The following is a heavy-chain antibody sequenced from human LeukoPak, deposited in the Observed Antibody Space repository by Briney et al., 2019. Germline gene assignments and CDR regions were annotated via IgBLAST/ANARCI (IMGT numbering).Heavy chain of an antibody. Sequence: SQTLCLSCTVSGFSISSGGYYWSWIRQHPGKGLEWIGYIYYIGSTYYNPSLKSRVTISVDTSKNQFSLKLSSVTDADTAVHYCARNPLWFGEWENAFDIWGQGTMVTVSS. J-gene: IGHJ3*02. CDR3: ARNPLWFGEWENAFDI. V-gene: IGHV4-31*03. D-gene: IGHD3-10*01. CDR1: GFSISSGGYY. CDR2: IYYIGST.